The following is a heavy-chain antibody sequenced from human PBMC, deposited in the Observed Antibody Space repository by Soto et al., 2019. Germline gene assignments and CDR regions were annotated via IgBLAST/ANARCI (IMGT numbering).Heavy chain of an antibody. Sequence: SETLSLTCTVSGGSISSGGYYWSWIRQHPGKGLEWIGCIYYSGSTYYNPSLKSRVTISVDTSKNQFSLKLSSVTAADTAVYYCARVKKYWDSSGNWFDPWGQGTLVTVSS. J-gene: IGHJ5*02. D-gene: IGHD3-22*01. CDR1: GGSISSGGYY. V-gene: IGHV4-31*03. CDR3: ARVKKYWDSSGNWFDP. CDR2: IYYSGST.